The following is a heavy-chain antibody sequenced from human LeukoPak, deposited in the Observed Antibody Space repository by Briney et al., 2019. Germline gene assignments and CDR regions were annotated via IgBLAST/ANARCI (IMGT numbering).Heavy chain of an antibody. CDR1: GGSISSYY. Sequence: SETLSLTCTVSGGSISSYYWSWIRQPPGKGLEWIGYIYYSGSTNYNPSLKSRVTISVDTSKNQFSLRLSSVTAADTAVYYCERGGVEMATFDYWGQGTLVTVSS. D-gene: IGHD5-24*01. CDR3: ERGGVEMATFDY. CDR2: IYYSGST. V-gene: IGHV4-59*01. J-gene: IGHJ4*02.